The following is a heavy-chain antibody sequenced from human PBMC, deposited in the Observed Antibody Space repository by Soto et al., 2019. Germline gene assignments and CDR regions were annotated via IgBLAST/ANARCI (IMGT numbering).Heavy chain of an antibody. CDR3: ATSRGEYYYYGMDV. J-gene: IGHJ6*02. CDR1: GFTVSSNY. Sequence: PGGSLRLSCAASGFTVSSNYMSWVRQAPGKGLEWVSVIYSGGSTYYADSVKGRFTISRDNSTNTLYLQMNSLRAEDTDVYYCATSRGEYYYYGMDVWGQGRTVTV. V-gene: IGHV3-53*01. D-gene: IGHD3-10*01. CDR2: IYSGGST.